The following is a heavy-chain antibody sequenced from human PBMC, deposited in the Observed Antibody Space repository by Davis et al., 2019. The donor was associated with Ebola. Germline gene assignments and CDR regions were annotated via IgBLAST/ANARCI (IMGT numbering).Heavy chain of an antibody. Sequence: GESLKISCAASGFTFSSYWMSWVRQAPGKGLEWVANIKQDGSEKYYVDSVKGRFTISRDNAKSTLYLQMNSLRAEDTAVYYCARASMYYYDSSGSPFEIWGQGTMVTVSS. CDR1: GFTFSSYW. CDR3: ARASMYYYDSSGSPFEI. V-gene: IGHV3-7*01. D-gene: IGHD3-22*01. CDR2: IKQDGSEK. J-gene: IGHJ3*02.